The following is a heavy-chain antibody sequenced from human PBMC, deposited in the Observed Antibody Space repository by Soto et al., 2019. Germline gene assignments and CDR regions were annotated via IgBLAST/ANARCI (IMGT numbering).Heavy chain of an antibody. J-gene: IGHJ4*02. D-gene: IGHD6-19*01. CDR2: ISWNSGSI. V-gene: IGHV3-9*01. CDR3: AKDVLLAVAGTCFDY. CDR1: GFTFDDYA. Sequence: GGSLRLSCAASGFTFDDYAMHWVRQAPGKGLEWVSGISWNSGSIGYADSVKGRFTISRDNAKNSLYLQMNSLRAEDTALYYCAKDVLLAVAGTCFDYWGQGTLVTVSS.